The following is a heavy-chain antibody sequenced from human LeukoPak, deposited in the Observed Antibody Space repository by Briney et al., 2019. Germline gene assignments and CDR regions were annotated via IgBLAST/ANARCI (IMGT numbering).Heavy chain of an antibody. CDR3: ARDSPDRGYTYALDY. D-gene: IGHD5-18*01. CDR1: GFTVSINY. CDR2: IHSGGTT. V-gene: IGHV3-66*01. J-gene: IGHJ4*02. Sequence: QPGGSLRLSCAASGFTVSINYMTWIRQAPGKGLEWVSIIHSGGTTYCADAVKGRFTISRDDSKNTLYLQMNSLRAEDTAVYYCARDSPDRGYTYALDYWGQGTLVTVSS.